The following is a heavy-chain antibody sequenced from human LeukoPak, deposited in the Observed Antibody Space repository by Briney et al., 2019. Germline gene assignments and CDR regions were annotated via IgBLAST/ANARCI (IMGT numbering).Heavy chain of an antibody. CDR3: AISRPYYYDSSGYLTGVFDY. CDR1: GGTFSSYA. Sequence: ASVKVSCKASGGTFSSYAISWVRQAPGQGLEWMGRIIPILGIANYAQKFQGRVTITADKSTSTAYMELSSLRSEHTAEYYCAISRPYYYDSSGYLTGVFDYWGQGTLVTVSS. D-gene: IGHD3-22*01. CDR2: IIPILGIA. V-gene: IGHV1-69*04. J-gene: IGHJ4*02.